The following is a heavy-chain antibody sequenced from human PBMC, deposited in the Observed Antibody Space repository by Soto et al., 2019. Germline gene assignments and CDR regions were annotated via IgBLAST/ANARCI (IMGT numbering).Heavy chain of an antibody. D-gene: IGHD4-4*01. CDR3: AKDLGAYSEYGDNWFDP. V-gene: IGHV3-23*01. Sequence: EVQLLESGGGAVQPGESLRLSCAASGFTFNNYDMSWVRQAAGKGLEWVSAITSGGASKSYADSVKGRFTISRDNSKNTLYLPMNSLRAEDTAVYYCAKDLGAYSEYGDNWFDPWGQGTQVIVSS. J-gene: IGHJ5*02. CDR1: GFTFNNYD. CDR2: ITSGGASK.